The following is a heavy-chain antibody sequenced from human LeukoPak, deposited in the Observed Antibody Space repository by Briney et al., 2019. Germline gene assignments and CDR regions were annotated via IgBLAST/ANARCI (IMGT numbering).Heavy chain of an antibody. D-gene: IGHD2-2*01. Sequence: GASVKVSCTASGYTFTDHYIHWVRQAPGQGLEWMAWIKPNSGGTNYAQKFQGRVTMTRDTSMSTAYMELSGLRFDDTAVYYCARDGEVRQGHCTTTRCPVDYWGQGTLITVSS. J-gene: IGHJ4*02. CDR1: GYTFTDHY. CDR2: IKPNSGGT. V-gene: IGHV1-2*02. CDR3: ARDGEVRQGHCTTTRCPVDY.